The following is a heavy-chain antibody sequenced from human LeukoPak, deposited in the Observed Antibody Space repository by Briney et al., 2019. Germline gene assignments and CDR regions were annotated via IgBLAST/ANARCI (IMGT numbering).Heavy chain of an antibody. CDR1: GGSISSYY. Sequence: PSETLSLTCTVSGGSISSYYWSWIRQPPGKGLEWIGYIYYSGSTNYNPSLKSRVTISVDTSKNQFSLKLSSVTAADTAVYYCAKGGIAMVKYYFDYWGQGTLVTVSS. CDR3: AKGGIAMVKYYFDY. J-gene: IGHJ4*02. D-gene: IGHD5-18*01. V-gene: IGHV4-59*01. CDR2: IYYSGST.